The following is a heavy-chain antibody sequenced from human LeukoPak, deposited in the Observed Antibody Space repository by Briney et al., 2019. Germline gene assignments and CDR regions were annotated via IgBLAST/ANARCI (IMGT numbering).Heavy chain of an antibody. J-gene: IGHJ4*02. Sequence: ASVKVSCKTSGYTFTDYYIHWMRQAPGQGLEWMGWINPNSGGTHYSQKFPGRVTMTRDTSIRTVNMELRRLTSDDTAVYYCAKARRSGYYLGGADYWGQGTLVTVSS. CDR1: GYTFTDYY. CDR3: AKARRSGYYLGGADY. CDR2: INPNSGGT. V-gene: IGHV1-2*02. D-gene: IGHD3-3*01.